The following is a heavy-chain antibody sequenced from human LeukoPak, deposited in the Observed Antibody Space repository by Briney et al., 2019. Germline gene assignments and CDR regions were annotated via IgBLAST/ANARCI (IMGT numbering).Heavy chain of an antibody. CDR3: ARGANGGNSGYYYYGMDV. J-gene: IGHJ6*02. D-gene: IGHD4-23*01. Sequence: GGSLRLSCAASGFTFSSYALSWVRQAPGKGLEWVSAISGSSSTTFYADSVKGRFTISRDNSKNTLYVQMNSLRAEDTAVYYCARGANGGNSGYYYYGMDVWGQGTTVTVSS. CDR2: ISGSSSTT. V-gene: IGHV3-23*01. CDR1: GFTFSSYA.